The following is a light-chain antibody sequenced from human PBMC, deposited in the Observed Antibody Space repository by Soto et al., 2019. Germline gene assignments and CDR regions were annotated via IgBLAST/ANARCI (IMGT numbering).Light chain of an antibody. Sequence: DIQMPPYTFSLSASVGDRVSITCRSSEDISTWLAWYQQKPGKAHNLLIYTAYTLQSGVTSRFSGTGSGTDFTLTIRSMQPEDFATYYCQQTNSFQLTLGGG. CDR3: QQTNSFQLT. CDR2: TAY. CDR1: EDISTW. V-gene: IGKV1-12*01. J-gene: IGKJ4*01.